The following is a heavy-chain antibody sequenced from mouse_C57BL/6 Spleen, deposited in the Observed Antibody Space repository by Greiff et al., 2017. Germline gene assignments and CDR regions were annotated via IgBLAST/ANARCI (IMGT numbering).Heavy chain of an antibody. J-gene: IGHJ1*03. CDR3: ARRGDYGSSYGYFDV. D-gene: IGHD1-1*01. V-gene: IGHV1-64*01. CDR2: IHPNSGST. Sequence: VQLQQPGAELVKPGASVKLSCKASGYTFTSYWMHWVKQRPGQGLEWIGMIHPNSGSTNYNEKFKSKATLTVDKSSSTAYMQLSSLTSEDSAVYYCARRGDYGSSYGYFDVWGTGTTVTVSS. CDR1: GYTFTSYW.